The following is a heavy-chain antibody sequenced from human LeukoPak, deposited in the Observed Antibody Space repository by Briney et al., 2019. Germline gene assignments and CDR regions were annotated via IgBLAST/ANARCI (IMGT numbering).Heavy chain of an antibody. CDR1: GFTFSGSA. D-gene: IGHD3-3*01. J-gene: IGHJ6*03. CDR2: IRSKANSYAT. CDR3: TSPTYYDFWSGFDSYYYYMDV. Sequence: PGGSLRLSCAASGFTFSGSAMHWVRQASGKGLEWVGRIRSKANSYATAYAASVKGRFTISRDDSKNTAYLQMNSLKTEDTAVYYCTSPTYYDFWSGFDSYYYYMDVWGKGTTVTVSS. V-gene: IGHV3-73*01.